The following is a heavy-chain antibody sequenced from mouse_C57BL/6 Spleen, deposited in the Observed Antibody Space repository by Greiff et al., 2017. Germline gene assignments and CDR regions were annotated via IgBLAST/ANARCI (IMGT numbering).Heavy chain of an antibody. J-gene: IGHJ3*01. CDR1: GFSLTSYG. CDR2: FWSGGST. Sequence: VQLEESGPGLVQPSQSLSITCTVSGFSLTSYGVHWVRQSPGKGLEWLGVFWSGGSTDHNAAFISRLSISKDNSNIQVFFKVNSVEADDTDIYYCARKGANCRFAYWGQGTLVTVSA. CDR3: ARKGANCRFAY. V-gene: IGHV2-2*01. D-gene: IGHD4-1*01.